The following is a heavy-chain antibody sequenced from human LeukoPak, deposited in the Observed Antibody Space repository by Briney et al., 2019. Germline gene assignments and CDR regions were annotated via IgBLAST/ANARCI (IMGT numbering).Heavy chain of an antibody. D-gene: IGHD1-26*01. V-gene: IGHV1-24*01. CDR3: ARGRWVGTTQAYYLDY. CDR1: GYTLTELS. Sequence: VSVKVSCKVSGYTLTELSMHWVRQAPGKGLEWMGGFDPEDGETIYAQKFQGRVTMTEDTSTDTAYMELSSLTSEDTAIYYCARGRWVGTTQAYYLDYWGQGTLVTVSS. CDR2: FDPEDGET. J-gene: IGHJ4*02.